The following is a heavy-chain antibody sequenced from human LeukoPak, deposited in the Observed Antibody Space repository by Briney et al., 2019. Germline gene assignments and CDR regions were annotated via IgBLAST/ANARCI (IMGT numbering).Heavy chain of an antibody. CDR1: GGSFSGYY. J-gene: IGHJ4*02. V-gene: IGHV4-34*01. CDR3: ARGLVSYDSSGLGY. D-gene: IGHD3-22*01. Sequence: SETLSLTCAVYGGSFSGYYWSWIRQPPGKGLEWIGEINHSGSTNYNPSLKSRVTISVDTSKNQFSLKLSSVTAADTAVYYCARGLVSYDSSGLGYWGQGTLVTVSS. CDR2: INHSGST.